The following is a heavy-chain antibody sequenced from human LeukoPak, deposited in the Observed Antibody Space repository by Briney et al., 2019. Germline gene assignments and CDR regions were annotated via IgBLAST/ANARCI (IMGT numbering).Heavy chain of an antibody. CDR2: IYHSGST. CDR1: GGSISSSNW. J-gene: IGHJ1*01. Sequence: PSETLSLTCAVSGGSISSSNWWSWARQPPGKGLEWIGEIYHSGSTNYNPSLKSRVTISVDKSKNQFSLKLSSVTAADTAVYYCARGMGQWPYPEYFRHWGQGTLVTVSS. V-gene: IGHV4-4*02. CDR3: ARGMGQWPYPEYFRH. D-gene: IGHD6-19*01.